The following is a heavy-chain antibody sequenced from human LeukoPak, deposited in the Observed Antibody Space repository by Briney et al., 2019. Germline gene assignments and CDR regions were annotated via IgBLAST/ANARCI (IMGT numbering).Heavy chain of an antibody. J-gene: IGHJ5*02. CDR1: GGSISSYY. CDR3: ARAPTLDYGDLGWFDP. V-gene: IGHV4-4*08. CDR2: IYTCGSI. Sequence: PSKTLSLTCPVSGGSISSYYWSWIRQPPGKGREWIGYIYTCGSINSNPSTNRGVTISADPSKHHFSPQQTSVTASDTAVYSCARAPTLDYGDLGWFDPWGQGTLVTVSS. D-gene: IGHD4-17*01.